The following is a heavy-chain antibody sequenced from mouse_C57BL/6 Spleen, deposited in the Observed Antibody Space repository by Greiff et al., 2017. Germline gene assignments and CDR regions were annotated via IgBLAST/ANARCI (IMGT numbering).Heavy chain of an antibody. J-gene: IGHJ4*01. D-gene: IGHD2-5*01. Sequence: EVQLVESGGGLVKPGGSLKLSCAASGFTFSSYAMSWVRQTPEKRLEWVATISDGGSYTYYPDNVKGRFTISRDNAKNNLYLQMSHLKSEDTAMYYCARDSKGAMDYWGQGTSGTVSS. V-gene: IGHV5-4*01. CDR1: GFTFSSYA. CDR2: ISDGGSYT. CDR3: ARDSKGAMDY.